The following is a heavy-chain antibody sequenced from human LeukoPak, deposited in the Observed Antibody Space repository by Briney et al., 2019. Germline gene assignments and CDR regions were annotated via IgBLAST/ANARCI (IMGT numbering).Heavy chain of an antibody. D-gene: IGHD1-14*01. V-gene: IGHV4-59*01. J-gene: IGHJ4*02. CDR2: IYYSGST. CDR3: AGTELFDYFDY. Sequence: PSETLSLTCTVSGGSISSYYWSWIRQPPGKGLEWIGYIYYSGSTNYNPSLKSRVTISVDTSKNQFSLKLSSVTAADTAVYYCAGTELFDYFDYWGQGTLVTVSS. CDR1: GGSISSYY.